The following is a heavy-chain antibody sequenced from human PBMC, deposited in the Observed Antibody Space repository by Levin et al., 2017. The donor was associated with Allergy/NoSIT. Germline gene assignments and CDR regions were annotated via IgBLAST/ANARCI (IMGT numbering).Heavy chain of an antibody. CDR1: GYSISSGYY. Sequence: SETLSLTCTVSGYSISSGYYWAWIRQPPGKDLEWIGAIYHSGSTYYNPSLKSRLTISVDTSKNQFSLRLTSVTAADTAVYYCARMERTGYHFFDSWDQGTLVTVSS. J-gene: IGHJ4*02. V-gene: IGHV4-38-2*02. CDR2: IYHSGST. D-gene: IGHD6-25*01. CDR3: ARMERTGYHFFDS.